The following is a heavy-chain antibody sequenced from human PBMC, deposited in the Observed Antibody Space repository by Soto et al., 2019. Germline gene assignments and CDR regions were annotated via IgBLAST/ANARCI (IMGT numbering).Heavy chain of an antibody. CDR3: ARRTPPEFYFDY. Sequence: GGSLRLSCAASGFTFSSYAMSWVRQAPGKGLEWVSAIGGSGGSTYYADSVKGRFTISRDNSKNTLYLQMNSLRAEDTAVYYCARRTPPEFYFDYWGQGTLVTVSS. D-gene: IGHD3-10*01. CDR2: IGGSGGST. CDR1: GFTFSSYA. J-gene: IGHJ4*02. V-gene: IGHV3-23*01.